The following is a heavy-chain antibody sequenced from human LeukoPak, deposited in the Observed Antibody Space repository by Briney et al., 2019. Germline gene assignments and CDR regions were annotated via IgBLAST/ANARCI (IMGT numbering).Heavy chain of an antibody. CDR2: IYHSGST. CDR1: GGSISSSSYY. V-gene: IGHV4-39*02. Sequence: PSETLSLTCTVSGGSISSSSYYWSWIRQPPGKGLEWIGSIYHSGSTYYNPSLKSRVTISVDTSKNQFSLKLSSVTAADTAVYYCAREDDDYSNYATGSFDYWGQGTLVTVSS. D-gene: IGHD4-11*01. J-gene: IGHJ4*02. CDR3: AREDDDYSNYATGSFDY.